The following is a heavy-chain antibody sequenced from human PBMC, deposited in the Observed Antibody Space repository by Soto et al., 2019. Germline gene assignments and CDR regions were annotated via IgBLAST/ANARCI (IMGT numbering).Heavy chain of an antibody. J-gene: IGHJ4*02. V-gene: IGHV3-74*01. CDR2: IDSYGSRT. CDR3: ARGWVEGLSRQPPTDY. CDR1: GFTFSRYW. D-gene: IGHD3-3*01. Sequence: EVQLVESGGGLVQPGGSLRLSCAASGFTFSRYWMHWVRQAPGKGLVWVSRIDSYGSRTSQVDSVEGRCTISRDNAKNTLYLQMNSLRAEDTAVYYCARGWVEGLSRQPPTDYWGQGTLVTVSS.